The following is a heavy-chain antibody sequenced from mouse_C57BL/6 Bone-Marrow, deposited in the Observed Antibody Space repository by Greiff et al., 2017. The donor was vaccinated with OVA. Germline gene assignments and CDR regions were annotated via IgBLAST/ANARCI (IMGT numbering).Heavy chain of an antibody. Sequence: EVKLMESGGGLVQPKGSLKLSCAASGFSFNTYAMNWVRQAPGKGLEWVARIRSKSNNYATYYADSVKDRFTISRDDSESMLYLQMNNLKTEDTAMYYCCYGSSLYFDYWGQGTTLTVSS. CDR1: GFSFNTYA. D-gene: IGHD1-1*01. V-gene: IGHV10-1*01. J-gene: IGHJ2*01. CDR3: CYGSSLYFDY. CDR2: IRSKSNNYAT.